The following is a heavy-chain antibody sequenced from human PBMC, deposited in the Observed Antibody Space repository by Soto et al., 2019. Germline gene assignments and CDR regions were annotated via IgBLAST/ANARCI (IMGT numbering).Heavy chain of an antibody. CDR1: GFTFSSYA. Sequence: GGSLRLSCAASGFTFSSYAMSWVRQAPGKGLEWVSAISGSGGSTYYADSVKGRFTISRDNSKNTLYLQMNSLRAEDTAVYYCAKKGSTTGTTPATLAYWGQGTLVTVSS. CDR2: ISGSGGST. D-gene: IGHD1-1*01. CDR3: AKKGSTTGTTPATLAY. V-gene: IGHV3-23*01. J-gene: IGHJ4*02.